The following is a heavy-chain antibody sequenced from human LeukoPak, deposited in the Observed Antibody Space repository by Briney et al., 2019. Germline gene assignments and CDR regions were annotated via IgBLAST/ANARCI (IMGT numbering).Heavy chain of an antibody. CDR3: SRNSIVLKYYFDF. Sequence: GGSLRLSCAASGFTFSSYGMSWVRQAPGKGLEWVSAISGSGGSTYYADSVKGRFTISRDNSKNTLYLQMNSLRAEDTAVYYCSRNSIVLKYYFDFWGQGTLVTVSS. D-gene: IGHD2-8*01. V-gene: IGHV3-23*01. J-gene: IGHJ4*02. CDR2: ISGSGGST. CDR1: GFTFSSYG.